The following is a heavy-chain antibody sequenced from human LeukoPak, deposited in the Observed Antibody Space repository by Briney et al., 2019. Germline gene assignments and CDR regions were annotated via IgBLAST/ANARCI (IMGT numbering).Heavy chain of an antibody. CDR3: AREGVTKYYFDY. J-gene: IGHJ4*02. CDR1: GGSISSYY. V-gene: IGHV4-59*01. CDR2: IYYSGST. D-gene: IGHD4-11*01. Sequence: PSETLSLTCTGSGGSISSYYWSWIRQPPGKGLEWIGYIYYSGSTDYNPSLKSRVTISVDTSKNQFSLKLSSLTAADTAVYYCAREGVTKYYFDYWGQGTLVTVSS.